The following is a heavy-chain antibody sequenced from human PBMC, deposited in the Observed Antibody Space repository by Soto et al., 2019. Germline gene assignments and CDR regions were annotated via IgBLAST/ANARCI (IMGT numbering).Heavy chain of an antibody. CDR3: ARHSTGLHV. CDR1: GGSISSSY. D-gene: IGHD3-9*01. V-gene: IGHV4-59*08. Sequence: QVQLQESGPGLVKPSETLSLTCTVSGGSISSSYWSWIRQPPGKGLEWVGYIHYSGSTHYNPSLNSRITISLDTSKNQFSLNLTSVTAADTAVYYCARHSTGLHVWGKGTTVTVSS. CDR2: IHYSGST. J-gene: IGHJ6*04.